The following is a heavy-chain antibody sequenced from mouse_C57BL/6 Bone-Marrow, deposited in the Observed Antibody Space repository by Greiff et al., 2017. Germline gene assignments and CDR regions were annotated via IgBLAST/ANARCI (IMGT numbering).Heavy chain of an antibody. CDR1: GFTFTAYY. D-gene: IGHD1-3*01. J-gene: IGHJ4*01. CDR2: FRNNANGYTT. V-gene: IGHV7-3*01. Sequence: EVTLVESGGGLVQPGGSLSLSCAASGFTFTAYYMSWFRQPKGTALEWLGFFRNNANGYTTEYRASVKGRFTISRDNSQSILYLQMNALRAEDSATYYCARYYILGSMDYWGQGTSVTVSS. CDR3: ARYYILGSMDY.